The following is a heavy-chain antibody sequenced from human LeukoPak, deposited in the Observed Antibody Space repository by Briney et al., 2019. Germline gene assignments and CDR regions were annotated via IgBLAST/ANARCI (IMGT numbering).Heavy chain of an antibody. D-gene: IGHD5-12*01. CDR2: LYTGGRT. Sequence: GGSLRLSCAASGFSFRTNYMSWVRQAPGKGLEWVSVLYTGGRTYYADSVRGRFIISRDNSKNTLYLQMNSLRAEDTAVYYCATDGGSGYDWVHFWGQGTLVTVSS. CDR1: GFSFRTNY. CDR3: ATDGGSGYDWVHF. J-gene: IGHJ4*02. V-gene: IGHV3-53*01.